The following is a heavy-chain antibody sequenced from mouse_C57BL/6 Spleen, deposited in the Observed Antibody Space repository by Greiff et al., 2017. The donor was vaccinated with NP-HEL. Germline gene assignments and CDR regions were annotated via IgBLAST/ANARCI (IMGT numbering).Heavy chain of an antibody. Sequence: QVQLQQPGAELVRPGTSVKLSCKASGYTFTSYWMHWVKQRPGQGLEWIGVIDPSDSYTNYNQKFKGKATLTVDTSSSTAYMQLSSLTSEDSAVYYCARRGIDYYGSHWYFDVWAQGPRSPSPQ. CDR1: GYTFTSYW. CDR3: ARRGIDYYGSHWYFDV. CDR2: IDPSDSYT. D-gene: IGHD1-1*01. V-gene: IGHV1-59*01. J-gene: IGHJ1*03.